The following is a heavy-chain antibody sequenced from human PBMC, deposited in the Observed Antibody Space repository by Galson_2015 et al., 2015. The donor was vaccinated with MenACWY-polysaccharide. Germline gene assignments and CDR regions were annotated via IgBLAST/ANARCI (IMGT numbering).Heavy chain of an antibody. CDR1: GFTFSSYS. V-gene: IGHV3-48*01. D-gene: IGHD3-10*01. J-gene: IGHJ4*02. CDR2: VSTSGSTV. CDR3: TTVTMVIVHEDY. Sequence: SLRLSCAASGFTFSSYSMNWVRQAPGKGLEWVSYVSTSGSTVYYADSVKGRFTISRDNAKNSLYLQMNSLRSEDTAVYYCTTVTMVIVHEDYWGQGTLVTVSS.